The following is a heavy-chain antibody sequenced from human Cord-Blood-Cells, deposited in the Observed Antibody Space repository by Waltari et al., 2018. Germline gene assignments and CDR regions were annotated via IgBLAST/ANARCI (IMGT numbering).Heavy chain of an antibody. CDR1: GGSFSGYY. CDR3: ARLAVAGTGDAFDI. D-gene: IGHD6-19*01. Sequence: QVQLQQWGAGLLKPSETLSLTCAVYGGSFSGYYWSWSRQPPGKGLEWIGEINHSGSTNYNPSLKSRVTISVDTSKNQFSLKLSSVTAADTAVYYCARLAVAGTGDAFDIWGQGTMVTDSS. V-gene: IGHV4-34*01. CDR2: INHSGST. J-gene: IGHJ3*02.